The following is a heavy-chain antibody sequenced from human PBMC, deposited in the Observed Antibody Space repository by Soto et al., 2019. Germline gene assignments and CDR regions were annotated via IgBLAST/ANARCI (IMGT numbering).Heavy chain of an antibody. CDR3: AKGDNLGPKTGYAFDP. J-gene: IGHJ5*02. CDR2: TYFRSKWYN. Sequence: QTLTLTCAISGDKVSSNTASWNWIRQSPSRGLEWLGRTYFRSKWYNDYAVSVKSRIIINPDTSNNQFSLQLNSVTPEDTAVYFCAKGDNLGPKTGYAFDPWGQGIMVTVSS. CDR1: GDKVSSNTAS. V-gene: IGHV6-1*01. D-gene: IGHD5-12*01.